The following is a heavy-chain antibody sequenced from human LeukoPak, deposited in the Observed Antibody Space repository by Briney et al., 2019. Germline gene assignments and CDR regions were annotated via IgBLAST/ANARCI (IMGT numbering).Heavy chain of an antibody. D-gene: IGHD5-18*01. J-gene: IGHJ4*02. CDR3: AKSLQVDTATYYFDY. V-gene: IGHV3-53*05. CDR1: GFTVSSNY. CDR2: IYSGGST. Sequence: GGSLRLSCAASGFTVSSNYMSWVRQAPGKGLEWVSIIYSGGSTFYADSVKGRFTISRDNSKNTLYLQMNSLRAEDTAVYYCAKSLQVDTATYYFDYWGQGTLVTVSS.